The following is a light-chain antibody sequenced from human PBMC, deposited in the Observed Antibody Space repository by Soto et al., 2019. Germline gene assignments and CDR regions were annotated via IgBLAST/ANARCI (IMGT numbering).Light chain of an antibody. Sequence: EKVLTQPPGTLALSPGPRGTLSCRASQSVFSSYLAWDQQKPGQAPRLLIYSAFSRATGTPYRYNGSGSGTDFTLTVSGRGPEGFAVYCCQYYGSSGWPVGRGPNEEIK. CDR3: QYYGSSGWP. CDR2: SAF. V-gene: IGKV3-20*01. J-gene: IGKJ1*01. CDR1: QSVFSSY.